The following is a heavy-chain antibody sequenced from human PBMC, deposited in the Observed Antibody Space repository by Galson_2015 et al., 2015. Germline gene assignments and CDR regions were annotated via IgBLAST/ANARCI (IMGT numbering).Heavy chain of an antibody. CDR2: TSGSGGST. Sequence: SLRLSCAASGFTFSSYAMSWVSQAPGKGLEWVSATSGSGGSTYYADSVKGRFTISRDNSKNTLYLQMNSLRAEDTAVYYCAKWWTAKQELFDYWGQGTLVTVSS. CDR1: GFTFSSYA. V-gene: IGHV3-23*01. CDR3: AKWWTAKQELFDY. D-gene: IGHD2-15*01. J-gene: IGHJ4*02.